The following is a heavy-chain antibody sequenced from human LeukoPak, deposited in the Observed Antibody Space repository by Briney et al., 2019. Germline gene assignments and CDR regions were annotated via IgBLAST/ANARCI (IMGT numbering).Heavy chain of an antibody. Sequence: SQTLSLTCAISGDSVSSKSATWNWVRQSPSRGLEWLGKTYYRSKWYNDSAVSVTSRITISPDTSKNQFSLQLNSVTPEDTAVYYCARDPRVSAGWQFDYWGQGTLVTVSS. CDR1: GDSVSSKSAT. V-gene: IGHV6-1*01. D-gene: IGHD6-19*01. CDR3: ARDPRVSAGWQFDY. CDR2: TYYRSKWYN. J-gene: IGHJ4*02.